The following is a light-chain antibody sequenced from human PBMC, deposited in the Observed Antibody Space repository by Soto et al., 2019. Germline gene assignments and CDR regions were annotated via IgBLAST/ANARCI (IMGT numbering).Light chain of an antibody. CDR2: DAS. CDR1: QDFSNF. Sequence: DIQLTQSPSFLSASIGDRVTITCRSSQDFSNFLAWYQQKPGRAPKLLMYDASTLQSGVPSRFSGSGSGTEFTPTISSLQPEDFATYYCQQLYSFPLTFGGGTKVDIK. CDR3: QQLYSFPLT. V-gene: IGKV1-9*01. J-gene: IGKJ4*01.